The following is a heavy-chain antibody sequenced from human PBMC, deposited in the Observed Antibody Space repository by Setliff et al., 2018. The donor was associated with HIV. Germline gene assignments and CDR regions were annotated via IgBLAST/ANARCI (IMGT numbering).Heavy chain of an antibody. CDR3: ARGYYNFWSGYYGSRFPNPIDAFDI. V-gene: IGHV1-18*01. CDR2: ISAYNGNT. D-gene: IGHD3-3*01. Sequence: GASVKVSCKASGYTFSSYGISWVRQAPGQGVEWMGWISAYNGNTNYAQKLQGRVTMTTDTSTSTAYMELRSLRSDDTAVYYCARGYYNFWSGYYGSRFPNPIDAFDIWGQGTMGTV. J-gene: IGHJ3*02. CDR1: GYTFSSYG.